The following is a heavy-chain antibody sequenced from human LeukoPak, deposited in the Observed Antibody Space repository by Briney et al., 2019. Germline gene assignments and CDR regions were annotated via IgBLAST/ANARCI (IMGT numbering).Heavy chain of an antibody. V-gene: IGHV3-11*04. CDR1: GFRFSDYY. CDR2: ISNDSVDK. D-gene: IGHD1-26*01. Sequence: GGSLRLSCVVSGFRFSDYYMSWIRQAPGKGLEWVSYISNDSVDKYYVDSVRGRFTIYRDNAKKSMYLQMSGLRVEDTAVYYCARRDWVSGAVRAFDIWGQGTMVTVSS. J-gene: IGHJ3*02. CDR3: ARRDWVSGAVRAFDI.